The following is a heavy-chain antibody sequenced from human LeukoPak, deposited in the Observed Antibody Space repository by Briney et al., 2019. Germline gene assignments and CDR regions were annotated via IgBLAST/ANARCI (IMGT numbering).Heavy chain of an antibody. J-gene: IGHJ4*02. CDR3: ARGRLKVY. CDR2: IKQDGSEK. V-gene: IGHV3-7*01. CDR1: GFTYSHNG. Sequence: GGSLRLSCVASGFTYSHNGMHWVRQAPGKGLEWVANIKQDGSEKYYVDSVKGRFTISRDNAKNSLYLQMNSLRAGDTAVYYCARGRLKVYWGQGTLVTVSS.